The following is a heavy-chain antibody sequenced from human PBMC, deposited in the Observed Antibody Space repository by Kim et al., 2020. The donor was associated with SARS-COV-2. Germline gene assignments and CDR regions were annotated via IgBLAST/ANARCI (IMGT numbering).Heavy chain of an antibody. J-gene: IGHJ4*02. CDR3: ARALSSGYSFCYFDY. D-gene: IGHD3-22*01. V-gene: IGHV3-74*01. Sequence: SVKGRFTISRDNAKNTLYLQMNSLRAEDTAVYYCARALSSGYSFCYFDYWGQGTLVTVSS.